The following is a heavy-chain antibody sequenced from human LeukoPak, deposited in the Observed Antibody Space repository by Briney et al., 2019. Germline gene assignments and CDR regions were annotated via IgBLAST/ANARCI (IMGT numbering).Heavy chain of an antibody. CDR3: ASLLRIVPTTSLH. D-gene: IGHD1-26*01. CDR1: GFMFRKYW. CDR2: IKDDGNAQ. J-gene: IGHJ4*02. V-gene: IGHV3-7*01. Sequence: PGGSLRLSCAASGFMFRKYWMNWVRQAPGKGLEWVAHIKDDGNAQYYVDSVKGRFTISRDNAKESVDLQMDSLTVEDTAVYYCASLLRIVPTTSLHWGQGTVVTVSS.